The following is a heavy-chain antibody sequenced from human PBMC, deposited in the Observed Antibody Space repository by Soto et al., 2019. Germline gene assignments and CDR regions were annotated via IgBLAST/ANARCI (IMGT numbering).Heavy chain of an antibody. J-gene: IGHJ4*02. Sequence: ETLSLTCTVSGGSISSNYWTWIRQPPGKGLEWIGYVYNSGSTNYNPSLKSRVTISEDTSKSQFSLKVNSMTAADTAVYYCARYRREAVAGYTLDNWGQGILVTVS. V-gene: IGHV4-59*01. CDR1: GGSISSNY. D-gene: IGHD6-13*01. CDR3: ARYRREAVAGYTLDN. CDR2: VYNSGST.